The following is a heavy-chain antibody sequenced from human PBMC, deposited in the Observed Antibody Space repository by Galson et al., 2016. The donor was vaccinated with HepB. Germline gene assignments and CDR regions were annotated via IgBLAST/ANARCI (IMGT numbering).Heavy chain of an antibody. J-gene: IGHJ4*02. CDR2: INSDGTIS. CDR3: ARSTGWTIDH. CDR1: GFAFSSHW. Sequence: SLRLSCAASGFAFSSHWVHWVRQDLGKGLVWVSRINSDGTISNYADSVKGRFTISRDNRKNPLYLEMNSLTTDDTALYYCARSTGWTIDHWGQGTLVTVSS. D-gene: IGHD1-1*01. V-gene: IGHV3-74*01.